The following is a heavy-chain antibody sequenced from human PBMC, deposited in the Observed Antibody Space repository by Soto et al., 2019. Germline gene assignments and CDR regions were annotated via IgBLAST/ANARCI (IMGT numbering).Heavy chain of an antibody. D-gene: IGHD5-18*01. Sequence: PGGSLRLSCAASGFTFSSYGMHWVRQAPGKGLEWVAVISYDGSNKYYADSVKGRFTISRDNSKNTLYLQMNSLRAEDTAVYYCAKEGQEAGYSYGFYYYYYGMDVWGQGTKVT. J-gene: IGHJ6*02. CDR2: ISYDGSNK. CDR1: GFTFSSYG. CDR3: AKEGQEAGYSYGFYYYYYGMDV. V-gene: IGHV3-30*18.